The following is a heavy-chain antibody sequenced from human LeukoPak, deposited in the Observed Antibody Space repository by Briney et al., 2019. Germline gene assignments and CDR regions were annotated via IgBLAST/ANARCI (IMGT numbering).Heavy chain of an antibody. J-gene: IGHJ3*02. D-gene: IGHD1-26*01. Sequence: GGSLRLSCAGSGFSFSNYAMSWVRQAPGKGLEWVSAISGGGGTTYYTDSVKGRFSISRDNSKNTVYLEMNSLRGDDTAIYYCTRYLREHGVFDIWGQGTMVTLSS. CDR3: TRYLREHGVFDI. CDR1: GFSFSNYA. CDR2: ISGGGGTT. V-gene: IGHV3-23*01.